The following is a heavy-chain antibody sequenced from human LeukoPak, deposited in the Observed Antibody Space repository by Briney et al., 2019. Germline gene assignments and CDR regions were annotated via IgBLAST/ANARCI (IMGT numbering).Heavy chain of an antibody. CDR3: ARLPRTGEFHKNWFDP. CDR1: GYSFITYW. J-gene: IGHJ5*02. D-gene: IGHD2-8*02. CDR2: VFPGDSDT. Sequence: GESLKISCKGSGYSFITYWIGWVRQMPGKGPEWMGIVFPGDSDTRYSPSFQGRVTISADKSISTAYLQWSSLKASDTAMYYCARLPRTGEFHKNWFDPWGQGTLVTVSS. V-gene: IGHV5-51*01.